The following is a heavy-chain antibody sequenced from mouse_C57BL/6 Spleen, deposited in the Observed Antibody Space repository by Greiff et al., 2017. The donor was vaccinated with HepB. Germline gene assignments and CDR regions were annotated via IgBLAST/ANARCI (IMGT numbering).Heavy chain of an antibody. CDR3: ARHRGDYDGRGFYAMDY. CDR1: GFTFSSYT. CDR2: ISGGGGNT. V-gene: IGHV5-9*01. Sequence: EVQRVESGGGLVKPGGSLKLSCAASGFTFSSYTMSWVRQTPEKRLEWVATISGGGGNTYYPDSVKGRFTISRDNAKNTLYLQMSSLRSADTALYYCARHRGDYDGRGFYAMDYWGQGTSVTVSS. D-gene: IGHD2-4*01. J-gene: IGHJ4*01.